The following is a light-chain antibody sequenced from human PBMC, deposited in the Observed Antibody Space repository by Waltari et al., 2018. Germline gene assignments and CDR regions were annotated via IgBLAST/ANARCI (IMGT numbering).Light chain of an antibody. J-gene: IGLJ7*01. CDR3: GTWDTSLGAGV. CDR1: SSNIGNNY. CDR2: DNN. Sequence: QSVLTQPPSVSAAPGQKVTISCSGSSSNIGNNYVSWYQQPPGTAPKLLIYDNNKRPSEIPDRFSGSKSGTSATLGITGLQTGDEADYYCGTWDTSLGAGVFGGGTQLTVL. V-gene: IGLV1-51*01.